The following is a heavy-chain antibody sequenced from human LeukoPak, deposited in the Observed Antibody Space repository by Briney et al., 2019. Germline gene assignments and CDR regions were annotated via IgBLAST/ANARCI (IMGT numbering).Heavy chain of an antibody. D-gene: IGHD3-16*02. Sequence: PSQTLSLTCTVSGGSISSGGYYWSWIRQHPGKGLEWIGYIYYSGSTYYNPSLKSRVTISVDTSKNQFSLKLSSVTAADTAVYYCARGYCDYVWGSYRPKRFDPWGQGTLVTVSS. CDR1: GGSISSGGYY. V-gene: IGHV4-31*03. J-gene: IGHJ5*02. CDR2: IYYSGST. CDR3: ARGYCDYVWGSYRPKRFDP.